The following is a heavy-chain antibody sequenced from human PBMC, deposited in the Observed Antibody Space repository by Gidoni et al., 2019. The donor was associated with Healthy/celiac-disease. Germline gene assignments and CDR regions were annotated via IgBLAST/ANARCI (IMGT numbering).Heavy chain of an antibody. D-gene: IGHD6-19*01. CDR2: ISGSGGSK. Sequence: EVHLLDSVGGLVQPWVSLSLSFAASGFTFSSYAMSWVRQAPGKGLEWVSAISGSGGSKYYEDAVKGRFTISRDNSKNTLYMKMNSLRDEDTAVYYCASLRYSSGWKPFDYWGQGTLVTVSS. J-gene: IGHJ4*02. V-gene: IGHV3-23*01. CDR3: ASLRYSSGWKPFDY. CDR1: GFTFSSYA.